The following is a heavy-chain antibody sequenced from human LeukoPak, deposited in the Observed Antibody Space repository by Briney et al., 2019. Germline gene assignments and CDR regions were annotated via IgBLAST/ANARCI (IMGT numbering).Heavy chain of an antibody. J-gene: IGHJ3*02. CDR2: IYYTGST. D-gene: IGHD1-26*01. CDR3: ARQDSGTYLNPLDI. V-gene: IGHV4-59*08. CDR1: GGSISSYY. Sequence: SETLSLTCIVSGGSISSYYWSWIRQPPGKGLEWIGYIYYTGSTNYNPSLKRRVTISVDTSKNQLPLKLRSVTAADTAVYYCARQDSGTYLNPLDIWGQGTVVTVSS.